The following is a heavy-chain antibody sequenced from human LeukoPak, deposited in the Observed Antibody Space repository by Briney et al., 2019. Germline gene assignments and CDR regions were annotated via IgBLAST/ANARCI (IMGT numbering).Heavy chain of an antibody. Sequence: ASVKVSCKASGYTFTSYYMHWVRQAPGQGLEWMGTINPSGGSTSYAQKFQGRVTMTRDTSTSTVYMELSSLRSEDTAVYYCAKDLARRGLYSSSSDYYYMDVRGKGTTVTVSS. CDR3: AKDLARRGLYSSSSDYYYMDV. J-gene: IGHJ6*03. CDR1: GYTFTSYY. CDR2: INPSGGST. V-gene: IGHV1-46*01. D-gene: IGHD6-6*01.